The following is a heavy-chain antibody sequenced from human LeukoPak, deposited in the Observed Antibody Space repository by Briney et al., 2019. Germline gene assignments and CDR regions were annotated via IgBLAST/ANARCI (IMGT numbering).Heavy chain of an antibody. Sequence: GVSVKVSCKAFGYSLTNYYVHWVRQAPGQGLEWMGEINPSGGSTSYAQKFQGRITMTRDTYTNTVYMDLSSLRSEDTATYYCARGAPTTRIGAGRFDYWGQGSLLTVAS. D-gene: IGHD5-12*01. V-gene: IGHV1-46*01. CDR2: INPSGGST. CDR1: GYSLTNYY. J-gene: IGHJ4*02. CDR3: ARGAPTTRIGAGRFDY.